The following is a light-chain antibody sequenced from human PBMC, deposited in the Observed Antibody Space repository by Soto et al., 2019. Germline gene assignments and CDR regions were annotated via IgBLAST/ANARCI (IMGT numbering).Light chain of an antibody. Sequence: DIQMTHSPSSLSASVGERVTITCQASEDIDYSLNWYHQKPGRPPKLLIYDSSNLDVGIPPRFSGSGSDTDFSVIISSLQPEDAGTYYCQQHHHLPWTFGQGTKVEI. CDR1: EDIDYS. J-gene: IGKJ1*01. CDR2: DSS. CDR3: QQHHHLPWT. V-gene: IGKV1-33*01.